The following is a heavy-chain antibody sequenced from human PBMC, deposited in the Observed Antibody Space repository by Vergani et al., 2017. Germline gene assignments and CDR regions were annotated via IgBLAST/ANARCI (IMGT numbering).Heavy chain of an antibody. CDR2: IWYAGSNK. Sequence: QVQLVESGGGVVQPGRSLRLSCAASGFTFSSYGMHWVRQAPGKGLEWVAVIWYAGSNKYYADSVKGRFTISRDNSKTTLYLQMNSLRAEDTAVYYCARACDDWKDYYYYYMDVWGKGTTVTVSS. D-gene: IGHD3-3*01. J-gene: IGHJ6*03. CDR1: GFTFSSYG. V-gene: IGHV3-33*01. CDR3: ARACDDWKDYYYYYMDV.